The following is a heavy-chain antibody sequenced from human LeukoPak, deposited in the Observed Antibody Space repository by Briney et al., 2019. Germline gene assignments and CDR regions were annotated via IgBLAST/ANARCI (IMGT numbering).Heavy chain of an antibody. Sequence: SETLSLTCTVSGGSISSYYWSWIRQPPGKGLEWIGYIYYSGSTNYNPSLKSRVTISVDTSKNQFSLKLSSVTAADTAAYYCARSEENTAMVPDYWGQGTLVTVSS. J-gene: IGHJ4*02. CDR3: ARSEENTAMVPDY. V-gene: IGHV4-59*01. CDR2: IYYSGST. CDR1: GGSISSYY. D-gene: IGHD5-18*01.